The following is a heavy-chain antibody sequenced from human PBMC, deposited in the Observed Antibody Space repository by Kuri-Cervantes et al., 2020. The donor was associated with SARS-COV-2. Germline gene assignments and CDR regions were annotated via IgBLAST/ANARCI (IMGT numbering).Heavy chain of an antibody. D-gene: IGHD6-6*01. CDR1: GFTFSSYA. V-gene: IGHV3-30-3*02. CDR3: ASGSLRSSAFY. CDR2: ISYDGSNK. Sequence: GGSRRLSCAASGFTFSSYAMHWVRQAPGKGLEWVAVISYDGSNKYYADSVKGRFTISRDNSKNTLYLQMNSLRAEDTAVYYCASGSLRSSAFYWGQGTLVTVSS. J-gene: IGHJ4*02.